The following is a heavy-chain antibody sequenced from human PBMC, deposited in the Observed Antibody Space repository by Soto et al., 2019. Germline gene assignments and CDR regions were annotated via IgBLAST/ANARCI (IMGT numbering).Heavy chain of an antibody. CDR3: ARDGVYYGSGSSQNYYGMDV. V-gene: IGHV1-69*08. J-gene: IGHJ6*02. Sequence: QVQLVQSGAEVKKPGSSVKVSCKASGGTFSSYTISWVRQAPGQGLEWMGRIIPILGRANYAQKFQGRVTITANKSTSTAYMEMSSLRSEDTAVYYCARDGVYYGSGSSQNYYGMDVWGQGTTVTVSS. CDR2: IIPILGRA. CDR1: GGTFSSYT. D-gene: IGHD3-10*01.